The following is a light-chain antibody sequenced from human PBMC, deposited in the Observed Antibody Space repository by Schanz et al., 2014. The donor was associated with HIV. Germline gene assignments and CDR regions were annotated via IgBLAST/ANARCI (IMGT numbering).Light chain of an antibody. J-gene: IGLJ2*01. CDR3: QSYDSSLRGSI. CDR2: SND. CDR1: SSDIGSNT. V-gene: IGLV1-44*01. Sequence: QSVLTQPPSASGTPGQRVTISCSGSSSDIGSNTVNWYQQLPGTAPKLLIYSNDQRPSGVPARFSGSKSGTSASLAITGLQAEDEADYYCQSYDSSLRGSIFGGGTKLTVL.